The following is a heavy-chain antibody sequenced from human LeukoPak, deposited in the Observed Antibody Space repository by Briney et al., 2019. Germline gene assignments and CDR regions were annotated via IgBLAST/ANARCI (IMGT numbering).Heavy chain of an antibody. CDR1: GFTFSNYE. CDR2: ISSSGSTK. V-gene: IGHV3-48*03. CDR3: AKAGPGFGFDY. D-gene: IGHD3-10*01. Sequence: GGSLRLSCAASGFTFSNYEMNWVRKAPGKGLEWVSDISSSGSTKDYADSVKGRFTISRDNAKDSLYLQMNSLRVEDTAVYYCAKAGPGFGFDYWGQGTLVTVSS. J-gene: IGHJ4*02.